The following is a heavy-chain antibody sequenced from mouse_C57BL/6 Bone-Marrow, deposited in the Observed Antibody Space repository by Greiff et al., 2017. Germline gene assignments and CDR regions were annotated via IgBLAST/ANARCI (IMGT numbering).Heavy chain of an antibody. D-gene: IGHD1-1*01. J-gene: IGHJ4*01. Sequence: VQLQQSGAELVRPGASVKLSCTTSGFNIKDDYMHWVKQRPEQGLEWIGWIDPENGDTEYASKFQGKAPITADTSSNTAYLQLSSLTSEDTAVYYCTTTSYGSSSMDYWGQGTSVTVSS. V-gene: IGHV14-4*01. CDR3: TTTSYGSSSMDY. CDR1: GFNIKDDY. CDR2: IDPENGDT.